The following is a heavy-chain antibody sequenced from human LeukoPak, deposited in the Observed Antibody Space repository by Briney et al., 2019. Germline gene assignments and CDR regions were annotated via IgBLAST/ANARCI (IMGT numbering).Heavy chain of an antibody. CDR2: IYNSGST. CDR3: ARDGLQGSIL. V-gene: IGHV4-59*01. J-gene: IGHJ4*02. Sequence: KPSETLSLTCTVSGGSISGYYWSWIRQPPGKGLEWIGYIYNSGSTTYNSSLKSRVTISVATSNNQFSLRLRSVTAADTAMYYCARDGLQGSILWGQGTLVTVST. D-gene: IGHD4-11*01. CDR1: GGSISGYY.